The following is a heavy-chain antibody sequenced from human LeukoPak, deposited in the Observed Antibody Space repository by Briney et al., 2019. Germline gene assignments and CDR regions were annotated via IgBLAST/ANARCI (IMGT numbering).Heavy chain of an antibody. V-gene: IGHV3-74*01. D-gene: IGHD2-21*01. Sequence: AGGSLRLSCAASGFTFSSYEMNWVRQVPGKGLVWVSRVNRDGSRTSQADSVKGRFTISRDNAKNTLYLQMNSLRAEDTAVYYCARDQTFVGGIDCWGQGTLVTVSS. CDR2: VNRDGSRT. J-gene: IGHJ4*02. CDR1: GFTFSSYE. CDR3: ARDQTFVGGIDC.